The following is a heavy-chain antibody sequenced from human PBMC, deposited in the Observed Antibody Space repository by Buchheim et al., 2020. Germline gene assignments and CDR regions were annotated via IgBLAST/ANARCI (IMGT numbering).Heavy chain of an antibody. V-gene: IGHV4-59*01. D-gene: IGHD3-16*01. J-gene: IGHJ4*02. CDR2: ISDIGRT. CDR1: GGSISHYY. CDR3: ARAPSPIQVWYDC. Sequence: QVQLQESGPGLVKPSETLSLTCTVSGGSISHYYWTWIRQPPGKGLEWIGYISDIGRTNYNPSLKSRVTMSVDTSKAQFSLKLTSVTAADTAVYYCARAPSPIQVWYDCCGQGTL.